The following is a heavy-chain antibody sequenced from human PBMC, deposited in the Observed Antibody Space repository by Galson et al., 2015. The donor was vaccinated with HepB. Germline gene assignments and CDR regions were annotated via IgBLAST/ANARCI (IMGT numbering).Heavy chain of an antibody. V-gene: IGHV4-39*01. CDR3: ARGLRITMVRGVLVAFDI. J-gene: IGHJ3*02. Sequence: ETLSLTCTVSGGSISSSSYYWGWIRQPPGKGLEWIGSIYYSGSTYYNPSLKSRVTISVDTSKNQFSLKLSSVTAADTAVYYCARGLRITMVRGVLVAFDIWGQGTMVTVSS. CDR2: IYYSGST. CDR1: GGSISSSSYY. D-gene: IGHD3-10*01.